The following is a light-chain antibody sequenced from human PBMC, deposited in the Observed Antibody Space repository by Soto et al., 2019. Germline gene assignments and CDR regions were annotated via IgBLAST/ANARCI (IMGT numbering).Light chain of an antibody. Sequence: DIQMTQSPSTLSASVGDRVTITCRASQSISSWLAWYQQKPGKAPKLLIYKASSLESGLPSRFSGSASGTEFTLIISVRQPDDFATYYDQQYKSYPYTFGQGTKLEIK. CDR3: QQYKSYPYT. V-gene: IGKV1-5*03. CDR2: KAS. J-gene: IGKJ2*01. CDR1: QSISSW.